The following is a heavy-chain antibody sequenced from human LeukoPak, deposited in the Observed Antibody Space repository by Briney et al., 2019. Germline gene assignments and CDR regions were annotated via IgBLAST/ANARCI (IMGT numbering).Heavy chain of an antibody. V-gene: IGHV3-7*04. CDR3: VRAHHPGGWFDP. J-gene: IGHJ5*02. Sequence: GGSLRLSCAASGFTFSSSWMTWVRQAPGKGLEWVASINQDGGEIHYVDSVKGRFTISRDNAKNSLYLQMNSLTAEDTAVHYCVRAHHPGGWFDPWGQGTLVTVSS. CDR2: INQDGGEI. D-gene: IGHD3-10*01. CDR1: GFTFSSSW.